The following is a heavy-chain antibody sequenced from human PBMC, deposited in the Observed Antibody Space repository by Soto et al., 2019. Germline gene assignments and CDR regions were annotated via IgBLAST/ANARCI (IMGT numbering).Heavy chain of an antibody. V-gene: IGHV4-30-4*01. CDR3: AIVWRTTRDNWAFVI. CDR2: IYNSGNT. Sequence: QVQLQESGPGLVKPSQTLSLTCTVSGASVSSGDYYWSWIRQPPGKGLEWIGYIYNSGNTHYNPSLKHQIATSXAXPXHQFALMVISVPAAATAIYYSAIVWRTTRDNWAFVIWGHGTMVTVSS. CDR1: GASVSSGDYY. D-gene: IGHD2-21*01. J-gene: IGHJ3*02.